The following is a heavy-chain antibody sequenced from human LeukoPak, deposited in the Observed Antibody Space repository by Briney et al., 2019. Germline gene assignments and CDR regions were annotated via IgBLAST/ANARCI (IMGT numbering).Heavy chain of an antibody. CDR2: ISSTSSYI. V-gene: IGHV3-21*01. CDR3: ARGPSGYHNT. J-gene: IGHJ4*02. CDR1: GFTVSSYS. Sequence: GGSLRLSCAASGFTVSSYSMNWVRPAPGKGLEWVSSISSTSSYIYYADSVKGRFTISRDNSKNTLYLQMNSLRAEDTAVYYCARGPSGYHNTGGQGTLVTVSS. D-gene: IGHD5-12*01.